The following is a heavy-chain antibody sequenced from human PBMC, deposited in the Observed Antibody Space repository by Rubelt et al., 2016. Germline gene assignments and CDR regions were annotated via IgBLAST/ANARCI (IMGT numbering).Heavy chain of an antibody. CDR3: VKEKAPFDVFDF. V-gene: IGHV3-23*01. Sequence: QATGEGLEWVSFIGGSGGSTNYADSVKGRFTSSRDNSKNRLYLEMNSLRAEDTAVYYCVKEKAPFDVFDFWGQGTTVTVS. J-gene: IGHJ3*01. CDR2: IGGSGGST.